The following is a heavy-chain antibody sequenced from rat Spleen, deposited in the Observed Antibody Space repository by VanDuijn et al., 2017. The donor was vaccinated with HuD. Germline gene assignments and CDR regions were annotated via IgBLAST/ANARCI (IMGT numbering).Heavy chain of an antibody. V-gene: IGHV5-22*01. CDR1: GFTFSNYY. CDR3: ARGHTMD. Sequence: EVQLVESGGGLVQPGRSMRLSCAASGFTFSNYYMAWVRQAPKKGLEWVASISYEGSSTYYGDSVKGRFTISRDNAKSTLYLQMNSLRSEDTATYYCARGHTMDWGQGTLVTVSS. D-gene: IGHD1-9*01. CDR2: ISYEGSST. J-gene: IGHJ3*01.